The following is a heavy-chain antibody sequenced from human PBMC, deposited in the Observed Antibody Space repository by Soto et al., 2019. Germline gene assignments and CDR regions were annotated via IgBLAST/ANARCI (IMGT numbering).Heavy chain of an antibody. V-gene: IGHV4-34*01. CDR1: GGSFSGYY. Sequence: SETLSLTCAVYGGSFSGYYWSWIRQPPGKGLEWIGEINHSGSTNYNPSLKSRVTISVDTSKNQFSLKLSSVTAADTAVYYCARRRIRYFDWQDWFDPWGQGTLVTVSS. CDR2: INHSGST. CDR3: ARRRIRYFDWQDWFDP. D-gene: IGHD3-9*01. J-gene: IGHJ5*02.